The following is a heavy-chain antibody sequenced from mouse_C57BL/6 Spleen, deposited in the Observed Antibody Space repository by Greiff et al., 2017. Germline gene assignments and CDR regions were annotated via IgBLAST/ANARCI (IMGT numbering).Heavy chain of an antibody. Sequence: DVKLVESGPELVKPGASVKIPCKASGYTFTDYNMDWVKQSHGKSLEWIGDINPNNGGTIYNQKFKGKATLTVDKSSSTAYMELRSLTSEDTAVYYCASGPISPFDYWGQGTTLTVSS. CDR3: ASGPISPFDY. CDR2: INPNNGGT. CDR1: GYTFTDYN. J-gene: IGHJ2*01. V-gene: IGHV1-18*01.